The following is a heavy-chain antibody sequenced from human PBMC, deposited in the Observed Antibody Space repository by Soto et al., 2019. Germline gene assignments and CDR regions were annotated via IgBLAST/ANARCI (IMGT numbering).Heavy chain of an antibody. CDR3: ARDGGVSSSFNYYGMDV. D-gene: IGHD6-6*01. V-gene: IGHV5-10-1*01. CDR1: GYSFTIYC. J-gene: IGHJ6*02. Sequence: PGESLKISCKGSGYSFTIYCISWVLQMPGKGLEWMGRIDPSDSYTNYSPSFQGHVTISADKSISTAYLQWSSLKASDTAMYYCARDGGVSSSFNYYGMDVWGQGTTVTV. CDR2: IDPSDSYT.